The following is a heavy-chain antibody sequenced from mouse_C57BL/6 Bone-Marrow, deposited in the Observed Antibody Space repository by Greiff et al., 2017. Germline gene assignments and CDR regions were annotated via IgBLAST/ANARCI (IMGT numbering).Heavy chain of an antibody. CDR2: INPNYGTT. Sequence: EVKLQESGPELVKPGASVKISCKASGYSFTDYNMNWVKQSRGKSLEWIGVINPNYGTTSYNQKFKGKATLTVDQSSSTAYMQLNSLTSEDSAVDYCATGVGPYYAMDYWGQGTSVTVSS. J-gene: IGHJ4*01. CDR1: GYSFTDYN. CDR3: ATGVGPYYAMDY. D-gene: IGHD1-1*01. V-gene: IGHV1-39*01.